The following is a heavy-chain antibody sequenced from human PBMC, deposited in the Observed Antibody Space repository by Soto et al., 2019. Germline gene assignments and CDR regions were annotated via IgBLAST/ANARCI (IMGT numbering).Heavy chain of an antibody. V-gene: IGHV4-39*01. D-gene: IGHD3-3*01. CDR1: FVSIGSIIAY. J-gene: IGHJ6*01. Sequence: SETLSLTCTVSFVSIGSIIAYFVCIVQPPVHGLEWIGTIYYSWSTYYNPSLSSRLIISAYTAKNQFSLKLSSVTAADTAVYYCARLLGGVVLEGYYSGMEVWGQGNTVTVSS. CDR2: IYYSWST. CDR3: ARLLGGVVLEGYYSGMEV.